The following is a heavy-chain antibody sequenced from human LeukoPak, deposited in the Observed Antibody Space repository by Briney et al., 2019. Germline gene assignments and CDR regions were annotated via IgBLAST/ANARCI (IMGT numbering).Heavy chain of an antibody. CDR2: INHSGST. Sequence: SETLSLTCAVYGGSFSGYYWSWIRQPPGKGLEWIGEINHSGSTNYNPSLKGRVTISVDTSKNQFSLKLSSVTAADTAVYYCARGPRYYGRYGMDVWGQGTTVTVSS. CDR1: GGSFSGYY. J-gene: IGHJ6*02. CDR3: ARGPRYYGRYGMDV. D-gene: IGHD3-10*01. V-gene: IGHV4-34*01.